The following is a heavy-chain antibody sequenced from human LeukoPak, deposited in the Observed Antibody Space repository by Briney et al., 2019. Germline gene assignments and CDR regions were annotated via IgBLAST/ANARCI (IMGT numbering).Heavy chain of an antibody. CDR3: ARDGDIVVVPADPDY. J-gene: IGHJ4*02. D-gene: IGHD2-2*01. CDR1: GFTFSDYY. CDR2: ISSIGSTI. Sequence: GGSLRLSCAASGFTFSDYYMSWIRQAPGKGLEWVSYISSIGSTIYYADSGKGGFTSSRDNAKNSLYLQTNSLRAEDTAVYYCARDGDIVVVPADPDYWGQGTLVTVSS. V-gene: IGHV3-11*01.